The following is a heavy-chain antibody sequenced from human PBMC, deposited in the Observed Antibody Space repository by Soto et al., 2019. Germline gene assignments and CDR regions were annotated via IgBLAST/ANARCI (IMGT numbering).Heavy chain of an antibody. D-gene: IGHD2-15*01. V-gene: IGHV4-30-2*01. CDR3: ARGGGDIVVVVAQRAFDI. J-gene: IGHJ3*02. Sequence: LSLTCAVSGGSISSGGYSWSWIRQPPGKGLEWIGYIYHSGSTYYNPSLKSRVTISVDRSKNQYSLKLSSVTAADTAVYYCARGGGDIVVVVAQRAFDIWGQGTMVTVSS. CDR2: IYHSGST. CDR1: GGSISSGGYS.